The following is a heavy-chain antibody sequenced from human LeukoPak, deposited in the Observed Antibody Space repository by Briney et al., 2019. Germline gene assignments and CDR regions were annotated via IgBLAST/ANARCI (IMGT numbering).Heavy chain of an antibody. CDR1: GGSISSYY. J-gene: IGHJ6*02. Sequence: PSETLSLTCTVSGGSISSYYWSWIRQPPGKGLEWIGYIYYSGSTNYNPSLKSRVTISVDTPKNQFSLKLSSVTAADTAVYYCARGGYYYYYYGMDVWGQGTTVTVSS. CDR3: ARGGYYYYYYGMDV. V-gene: IGHV4-59*01. CDR2: IYYSGST.